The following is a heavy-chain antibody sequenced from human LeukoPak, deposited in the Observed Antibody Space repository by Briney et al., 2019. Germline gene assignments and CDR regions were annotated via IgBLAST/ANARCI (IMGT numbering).Heavy chain of an antibody. CDR1: GFTFTNYV. CDR3: ASEGLVTS. J-gene: IGHJ4*02. CDR2: IKQDGSEK. Sequence: PGGSLRLSCAASGFTFTNYVMTWVRQAPGKGLEWVANIKQDGSEKYYVDSVKGRFTISRDNAKNSLYLQMNSLRTEDTAVYYCASEGLVTSWGQGILVTVSS. V-gene: IGHV3-7*01. D-gene: IGHD3-9*01.